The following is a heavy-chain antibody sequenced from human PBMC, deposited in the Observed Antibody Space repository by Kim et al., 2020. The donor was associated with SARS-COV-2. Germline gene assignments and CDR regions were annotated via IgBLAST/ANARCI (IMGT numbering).Heavy chain of an antibody. J-gene: IGHJ6*03. Sequence: SLKSRVTISVDKSKNQFSLKLSSVTAADTAVYYCARTGAGATGYYYYYMDVWGKGTTVTVSS. D-gene: IGHD1-26*01. CDR3: ARTGAGATGYYYYYMDV. V-gene: IGHV4-4*02.